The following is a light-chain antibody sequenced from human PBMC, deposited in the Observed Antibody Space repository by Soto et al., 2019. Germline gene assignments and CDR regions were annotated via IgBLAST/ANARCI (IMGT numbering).Light chain of an antibody. V-gene: IGKV3-20*01. J-gene: IGKJ1*01. CDR2: GAS. CDR1: QSVGNSY. Sequence: EIVLTQSPGTLSLSPGERATLSCRASQSVGNSYLAWYRQKPGQTPRLLIYGASSRATGIPDRFSGSGSGTEFILTIRRLESEDFGLYYCQQYGGSPWTFGQGTKVDIK. CDR3: QQYGGSPWT.